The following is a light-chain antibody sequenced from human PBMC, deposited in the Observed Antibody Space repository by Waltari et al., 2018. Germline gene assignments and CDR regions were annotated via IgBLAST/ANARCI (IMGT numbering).Light chain of an antibody. CDR1: LYKPESHT. CDR2: GDN. CDR3: AGWDDSLDGPV. Sequence: QSVLTQPPSASGPPGQRVPISCSGSLYKPESHTVNWYRQPPGPAPKLLIYGDNQRPSGVPDRVSGSKSGTSASLAISGLQSADEADYYCAGWDDSLDGPVFGGGTKLTVL. J-gene: IGLJ3*02. V-gene: IGLV1-44*01.